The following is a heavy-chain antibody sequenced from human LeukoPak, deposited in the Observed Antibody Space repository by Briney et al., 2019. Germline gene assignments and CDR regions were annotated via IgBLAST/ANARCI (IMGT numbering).Heavy chain of an antibody. J-gene: IGHJ5*02. D-gene: IGHD3-22*01. Sequence: PSETLSLTCTVSGDSIRSYYWSWIRQPAGKGLEWIGRIYSSGSTNYNPSLKSRVSISVDTSKNQFSLKLSSVTAADTAVYYCPRTSYTSDYKTRGGFDPWGQGTLVTVSS. CDR2: IYSSGST. CDR3: PRTSYTSDYKTRGGFDP. CDR1: GDSIRSYY. V-gene: IGHV4-4*07.